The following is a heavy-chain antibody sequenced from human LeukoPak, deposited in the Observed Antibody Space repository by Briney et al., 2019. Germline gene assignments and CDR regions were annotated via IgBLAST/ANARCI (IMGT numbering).Heavy chain of an antibody. CDR2: IKQDGSEK. Sequence: PGGSLRLSCAASGFTFSSYWMSWVRQAPGQGLEWVANIKQDGSEKYYVDSVKGRFTISRDNAKNSLYLQMNSLRAEDTAVYYCARSASVDYYGSGEDYFDYWGQGTLVTVSS. V-gene: IGHV3-7*01. D-gene: IGHD3-10*01. CDR1: GFTFSSYW. J-gene: IGHJ4*02. CDR3: ARSASVDYYGSGEDYFDY.